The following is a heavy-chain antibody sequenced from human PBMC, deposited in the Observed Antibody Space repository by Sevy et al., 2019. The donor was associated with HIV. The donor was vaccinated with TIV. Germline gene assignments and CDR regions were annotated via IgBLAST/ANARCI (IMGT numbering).Heavy chain of an antibody. Sequence: GESLKISCKGSGYSFTSYWIGWVRQMPGKGLEWVGIIYPGDSDTRYSPPFQGQVTISADKSISTAYLQWSSLKASDTAMYYCARLASGYYYGMDVWGQGTTVTVSS. CDR1: GYSFTSYW. V-gene: IGHV5-51*01. J-gene: IGHJ6*02. CDR3: ARLASGYYYGMDV. CDR2: IYPGDSDT.